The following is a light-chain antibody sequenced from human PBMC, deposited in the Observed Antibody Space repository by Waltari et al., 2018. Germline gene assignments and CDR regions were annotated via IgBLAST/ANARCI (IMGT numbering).Light chain of an antibody. V-gene: IGKV3-11*01. CDR2: DAS. Sequence: IVLTQSPATLSLSPGERAALSCRASQSISRYLAWYQQKPGQAPSLLIYDASNRATGIPARFNGSGSGTDFTLSITTLAPEDFAVYYCQQRDNWPRTFGQGTRVEV. J-gene: IGKJ1*01. CDR1: QSISRY. CDR3: QQRDNWPRT.